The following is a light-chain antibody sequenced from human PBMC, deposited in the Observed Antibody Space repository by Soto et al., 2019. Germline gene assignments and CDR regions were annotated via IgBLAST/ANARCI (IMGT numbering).Light chain of an antibody. V-gene: IGKV1-39*01. Sequence: DSQMTQSPSSLSASVRDRFTITCPAIQSISSYLNWYQQKPGKAPKLLIFAASSLQSGVPSRSSGSRSGPDFTLTISSLQPEDFETYYCQQYESLPLTFGQGTRLEIK. CDR2: AAS. J-gene: IGKJ5*01. CDR3: QQYESLPLT. CDR1: QSISSY.